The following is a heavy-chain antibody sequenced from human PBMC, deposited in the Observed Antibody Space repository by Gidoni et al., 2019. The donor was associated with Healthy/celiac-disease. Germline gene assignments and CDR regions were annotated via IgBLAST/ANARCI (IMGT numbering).Heavy chain of an antibody. V-gene: IGHV4-39*01. Sequence: QLQLQESGPGLVKPSETLSLTCTVSGGSISSSSYYWGWIRQPPGKGLEWIGSIYYSGSTYYNPSLKSRVTISVDTSKNQFSLKLSSVTAADTAVYYCARHGYCSGGSCYLAAFDIWGQGTMVTVSS. D-gene: IGHD2-15*01. CDR2: IYYSGST. CDR1: GGSISSSSYY. CDR3: ARHGYCSGGSCYLAAFDI. J-gene: IGHJ3*02.